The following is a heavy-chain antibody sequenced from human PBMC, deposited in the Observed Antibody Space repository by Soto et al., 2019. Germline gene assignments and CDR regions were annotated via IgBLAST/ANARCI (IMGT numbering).Heavy chain of an antibody. D-gene: IGHD1-26*01. CDR1: GGSISPYY. CDR2: ISYSGST. CDR3: ARYSGTYYVY. J-gene: IGHJ4*02. Sequence: QVQLQESGPGLVKPSETLSLTCSVSGGSISPYYWTWIRQSPGKGLEWIGFISYSGSTSYNPSLKXXVXIXXDTSKSQFSLKLNSVTAADTAVYYCARYSGTYYVYWGQGTLVTVSS. V-gene: IGHV4-59*01.